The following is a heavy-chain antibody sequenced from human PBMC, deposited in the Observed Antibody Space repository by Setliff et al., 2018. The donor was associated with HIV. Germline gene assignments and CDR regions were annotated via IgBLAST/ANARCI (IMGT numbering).Heavy chain of an antibody. V-gene: IGHV4-59*01. D-gene: IGHD4-17*01. J-gene: IGHJ3*02. Sequence: TLSLTCTVSRGSISRYYWSWIRQPPGKGLEWIGYIYYTGTTKYNPSLKSRVTMSVDTSKNQLSLKLSSLTAADTAVYYCARDRPPSTVDMLGAFDRWGQGTVVTVSS. CDR2: IYYTGTT. CDR1: RGSISRYY. CDR3: ARDRPPSTVDMLGAFDR.